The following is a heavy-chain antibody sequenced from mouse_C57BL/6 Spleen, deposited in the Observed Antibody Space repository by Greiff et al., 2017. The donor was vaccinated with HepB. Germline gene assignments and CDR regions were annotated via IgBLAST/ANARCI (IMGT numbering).Heavy chain of an antibody. V-gene: IGHV1-85*01. CDR3: ARYGRSDNWYFDD. J-gene: IGHJ1*03. D-gene: IGHD1-1*01. CDR1: GYTFTSYD. Sequence: QVQLQQSGPELVKPGASVKLSCKASGYTFTSYDINWVKQRPGQGLEWIGWIYPRDGSTKYNEKFKGKATLTVDTSSSTAYMELHSLTSEDSAVYVCARYGRSDNWYFDDWGTGTTLTVSS. CDR2: IYPRDGST.